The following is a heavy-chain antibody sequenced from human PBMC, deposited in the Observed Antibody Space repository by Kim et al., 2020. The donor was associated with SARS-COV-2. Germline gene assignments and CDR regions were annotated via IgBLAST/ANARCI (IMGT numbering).Heavy chain of an antibody. V-gene: IGHV1-18*01. CDR1: GYTFTSYG. CDR2: ISAYNGNT. Sequence: ASVKVSCKASGYTFTSYGISWVRQAPGQGLEWMGWISAYNGNTNYAQKLQGRVTMTTDTSTSTAYMELRSLRSDDTAVYYCARVGYYDSSGLREAFDIWGQGTMVTVSS. J-gene: IGHJ3*02. CDR3: ARVGYYDSSGLREAFDI. D-gene: IGHD3-22*01.